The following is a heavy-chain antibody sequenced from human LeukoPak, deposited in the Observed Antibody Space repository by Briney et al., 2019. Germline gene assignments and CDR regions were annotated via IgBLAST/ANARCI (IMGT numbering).Heavy chain of an antibody. D-gene: IGHD3-16*01. CDR3: ARRLRFGDHFDY. J-gene: IGHJ4*02. CDR1: GFTFDDYA. V-gene: IGHV3-9*01. Sequence: GGSLRLSCAASGFTFDDYAMHWVRQAPGKGLEWVSGISWNSGSIGYADSVKGRFTISRDNAKNSLYLQMNSLRAEDTAVYYCARRLRFGDHFDYWGQGTLVTVSS. CDR2: ISWNSGSI.